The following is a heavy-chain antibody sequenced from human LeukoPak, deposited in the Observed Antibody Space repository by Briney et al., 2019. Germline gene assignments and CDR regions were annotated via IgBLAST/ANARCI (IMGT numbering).Heavy chain of an antibody. Sequence: GGSLRLSCAASGFTFSSYSMNWVRQAPGKGLEWVSSMSSGSSYIYYADPVKGRFTISRDNAKNSLYLQMNSLRAEDTAVYYCLTIVETDIDAFDIRGQGAKVTVS. J-gene: IGHJ3*02. CDR2: MSSGSSYI. V-gene: IGHV3-21*01. CDR3: LTIVETDIDAFDI. D-gene: IGHD2-21*01. CDR1: GFTFSSYS.